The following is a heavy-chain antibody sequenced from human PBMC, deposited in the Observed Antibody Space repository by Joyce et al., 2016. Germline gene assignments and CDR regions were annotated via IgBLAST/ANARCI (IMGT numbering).Heavy chain of an antibody. CDR1: GASVSSGGYS. J-gene: IGHJ4*02. CDR3: ASGFNFKGRSFFDY. Sequence: QLQLQESGSGLVKPSQTLSLTCAVSGASVSSGGYSWSWIRQPPGKGLEWIGYIYHNASTYYNPSRKSRVTISVDRSKNQFSLKLASVTAADTAVYYCASGFNFKGRSFFDYWGQGALVTVSS. V-gene: IGHV4-30-2*01. CDR2: IYHNAST. D-gene: IGHD3-10*01.